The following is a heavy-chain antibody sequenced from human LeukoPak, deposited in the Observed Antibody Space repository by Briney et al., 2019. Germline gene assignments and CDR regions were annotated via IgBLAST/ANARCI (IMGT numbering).Heavy chain of an antibody. V-gene: IGHV1-46*01. D-gene: IGHD5-18*01. CDR2: INPSGGST. CDR3: ARGYDTAMAPDY. J-gene: IGHJ4*02. Sequence: GASVKVSCKAPGYTFTSYYIHWVRQAPGQGLEWMGMINPSGGSTSFAQKFQGTVTMTRDMSTSTVYMELSSLKSEDTAVYYCARGYDTAMAPDYWGQGTLVTVSS. CDR1: GYTFTSYY.